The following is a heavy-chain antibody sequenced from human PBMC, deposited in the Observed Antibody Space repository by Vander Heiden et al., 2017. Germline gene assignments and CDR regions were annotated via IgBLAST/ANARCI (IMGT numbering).Heavy chain of an antibody. CDR1: GFTCSSYG. J-gene: IGHJ6*02. CDR2: IWYDGSNK. V-gene: IGHV3-33*01. Sequence: QVQLVESGGGVVQPGRSLRLSCAASGFTCSSYGMHWVRQAPGKGLEWLAVIWYDGSNKYYADSVKGRFTISRDNSKNTLYLQMNSLRAEDTAVYYCARDATILRFLEWGDGMDVWGQGTTVTVSS. CDR3: ARDATILRFLEWGDGMDV. D-gene: IGHD3-3*01.